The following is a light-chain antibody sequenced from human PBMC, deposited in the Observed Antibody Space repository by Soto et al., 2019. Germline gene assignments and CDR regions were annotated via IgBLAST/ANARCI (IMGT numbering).Light chain of an antibody. J-gene: IGKJ1*01. V-gene: IGKV3-20*01. Sequence: ELVLTQSPGTLSLSPGERATLSCRASQTFNNNYLAWYHQKPGQAPRLLIYGASSRATGIPDRFSGSGSGTDFTPPISSLEPEDFAVCYCQQYGSSPQTFGQGTKVDI. CDR2: GAS. CDR3: QQYGSSPQT. CDR1: QTFNNNY.